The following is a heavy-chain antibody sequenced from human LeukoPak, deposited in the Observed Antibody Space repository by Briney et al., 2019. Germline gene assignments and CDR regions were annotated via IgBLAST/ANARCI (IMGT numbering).Heavy chain of an antibody. CDR1: GFTFSSYS. CDR2: ISSSSSYI. CDR3: ARGHTALDY. V-gene: IGHV3-21*01. J-gene: IGHJ4*02. D-gene: IGHD5-18*01. Sequence: GGSLRLSCAASGFTFSSYSMNWVRQAPGKGLEWVSLISSSSSYIYYADSVKGRFTISRDNAKKSLYLQMNSLRAEDTAVYYCARGHTALDYWGQGTLVTVSS.